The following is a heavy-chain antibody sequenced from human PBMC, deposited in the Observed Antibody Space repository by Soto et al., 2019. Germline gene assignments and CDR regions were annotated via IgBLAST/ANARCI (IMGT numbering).Heavy chain of an antibody. J-gene: IGHJ6*02. CDR3: ARHGVGATPDYYYYGMDV. D-gene: IGHD1-26*01. CDR2: ISLSGGST. V-gene: IGHV3-23*01. CDR1: GFTFSNYA. Sequence: GGSLRLSCAASGFTFSNYAMTWVRQAPGKGLEWVSGISLSGGSTYYADSVEGQVTISADKSISTAYLQWSSLKASDTAMYYCARHGVGATPDYYYYGMDVWGQGTTVTVSS.